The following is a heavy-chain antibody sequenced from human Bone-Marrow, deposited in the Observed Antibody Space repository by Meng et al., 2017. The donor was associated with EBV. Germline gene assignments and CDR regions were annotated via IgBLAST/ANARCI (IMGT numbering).Heavy chain of an antibody. CDR1: GGSFSDYY. J-gene: IGHJ5*02. Sequence: QVQLPQWGAGLLKPSETLSLTCAVYGGSFSDYYWTWIRQSPGKGLEWIGEVNHGGSTVYNPSLKSRVTISVDTSRKEFSLKLSSVTAADTAVYYCARDGGFPSGTYYPIDPWGQGTLVTVSS. CDR2: VNHGGST. D-gene: IGHD3-10*01. CDR3: ARDGGFPSGTYYPIDP. V-gene: IGHV4-34*01.